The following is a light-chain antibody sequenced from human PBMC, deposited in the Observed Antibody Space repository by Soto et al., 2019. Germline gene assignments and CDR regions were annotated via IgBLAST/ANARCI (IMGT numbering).Light chain of an antibody. J-gene: IGKJ5*01. V-gene: IGKV3-11*01. CDR2: DAS. CDR1: QSVSSY. CDR3: XQRSNWPPIT. Sequence: EIVLTQSPATLSLSPGERATLSCRASQSVSSYLAWYQQKPGQAPRLLIYDASNRATGIPARFSGSGSGTDFTLTISSLEPEDFAVYYCXQRSNWPPITFGQGTRLEIK.